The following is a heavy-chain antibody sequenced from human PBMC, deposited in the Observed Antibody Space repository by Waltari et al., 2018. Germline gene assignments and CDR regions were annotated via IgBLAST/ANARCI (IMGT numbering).Heavy chain of an antibody. V-gene: IGHV4-61*09. CDR1: GGSISSGSYY. Sequence: QVQLQESGPGLVKPSQTLSLTCTVSGGSISSGSYYWSWIRQPAGKGLEWIGYIYTSGSTNYNPSLKSRVTISVDTSKNQFSLKLSSVTAADTAVYYCARDDSSGYLGYYGMDVWGQGTTVTVSS. CDR2: IYTSGST. J-gene: IGHJ6*02. CDR3: ARDDSSGYLGYYGMDV. D-gene: IGHD3-22*01.